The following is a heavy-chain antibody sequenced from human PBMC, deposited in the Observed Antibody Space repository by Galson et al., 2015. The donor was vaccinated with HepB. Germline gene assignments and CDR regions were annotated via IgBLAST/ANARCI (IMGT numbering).Heavy chain of an antibody. CDR2: IKQDGSEK. V-gene: IGHV3-7*01. J-gene: IGHJ4*02. Sequence: SLRLSCAASGFTFSSYWMSWVRQAPGKGLEWVANIKQDGSEKYYVDSVKGRFTISRDNAKNSLYLQMNSLRAEDTAVYYCARGQEGNSGDSSGYRWGPFDYWGQGTLVTVSS. CDR1: GFTFSSYW. D-gene: IGHD3-22*01. CDR3: ARGQEGNSGDSSGYRWGPFDY.